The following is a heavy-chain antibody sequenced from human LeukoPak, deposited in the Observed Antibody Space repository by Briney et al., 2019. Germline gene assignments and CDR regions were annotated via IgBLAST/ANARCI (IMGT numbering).Heavy chain of an antibody. Sequence: GGSLRLSCAALAFTFSSYSMNWVRQAPGKGLEWVSSISSSSGYIYYADSVKGRFTISRDNAKNSLYLQMNSLRAEDTAVYYCVREPREYYDSSGYFDYWGQGTLVTVSS. CDR3: VREPREYYDSSGYFDY. CDR2: ISSSSGYI. D-gene: IGHD3-22*01. V-gene: IGHV3-21*01. CDR1: AFTFSSYS. J-gene: IGHJ4*02.